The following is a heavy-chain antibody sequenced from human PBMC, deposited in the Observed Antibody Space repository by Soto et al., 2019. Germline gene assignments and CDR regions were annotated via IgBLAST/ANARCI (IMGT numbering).Heavy chain of an antibody. J-gene: IGHJ4*02. D-gene: IGHD3-9*01. CDR1: GGSISSGGYY. V-gene: IGHV4-31*03. CDR3: ASSALGYDILTGYYQTSNFDY. Sequence: SETLSLTCTVSGGSISSGGYYWSWIRQHPGKGLEWIGYIYYSGSTYYNPSLKSRVTISVDTSKNQFSLKLSSVTAADTAVYYCASSALGYDILTGYYQTSNFDYWGQGTLVTVSS. CDR2: IYYSGST.